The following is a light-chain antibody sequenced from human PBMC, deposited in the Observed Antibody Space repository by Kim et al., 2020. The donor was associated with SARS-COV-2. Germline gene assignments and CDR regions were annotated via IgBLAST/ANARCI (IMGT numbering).Light chain of an antibody. CDR3: QQYYSSPYT. J-gene: IGKJ2*01. CDR2: DAS. V-gene: IGKV3-20*01. Sequence: IVLTQSPGTLSLSPGERATLSCRASQSVKSRQIAWYQHKPGQAPRLLIYDASGRPGPIADRFSGSGSETDFTLTISRLEPEDFAVYYCQQYYSSPYTFGQGTKLEI. CDR1: QSVKSRQ.